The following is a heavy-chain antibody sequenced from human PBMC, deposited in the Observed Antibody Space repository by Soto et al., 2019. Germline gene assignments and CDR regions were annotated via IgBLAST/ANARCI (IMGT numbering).Heavy chain of an antibody. D-gene: IGHD4-17*01. J-gene: IGHJ6*03. CDR1: GYTFTSYG. CDR3: ARDTYGDYEAFNYYYYYMDV. Sequence: ASVKVSCKASGYTFTSYGISGVRQAPGQGLEWKGWIRAYNGNTNYAQKLQGRVTMTTDTSTSTAYMELRSLRSDDTAVYYCARDTYGDYEAFNYYYYYMDVWGKGTTVTVSS. CDR2: IRAYNGNT. V-gene: IGHV1-18*01.